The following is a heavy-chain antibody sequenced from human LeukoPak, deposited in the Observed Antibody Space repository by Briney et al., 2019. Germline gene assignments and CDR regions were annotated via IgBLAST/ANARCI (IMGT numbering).Heavy chain of an antibody. CDR3: ARVCVGGSSCMDV. V-gene: IGHV4-39*07. Sequence: PSETLSLTCTVSGGSISSSNFYWGWIRQPPGKGLEWIGSIYYSGSTYYNPSLKSRVTISVDTSKNQFSLKLSPVTAADTAVYYCARVCVGGSSCMDVWGKGTTVTISS. CDR2: IYYSGST. D-gene: IGHD3-16*01. CDR1: GGSISSSNFY. J-gene: IGHJ6*03.